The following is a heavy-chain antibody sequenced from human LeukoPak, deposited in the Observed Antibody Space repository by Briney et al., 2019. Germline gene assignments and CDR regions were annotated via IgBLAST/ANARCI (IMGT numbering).Heavy chain of an antibody. J-gene: IGHJ4*02. V-gene: IGHV4-39*07. CDR2: MYYSGSI. Sequence: SETLSLTCTVSGGSISSSNYYWGWIRQPPSKGLEWIGSMYYSGSIFYNPSLKSRVIISVDTSKNQFSLKLSSVTAADTAVYYCARDGGPPYDFWSGPADYWGQGTLVTVSS. CDR3: ARDGGPPYDFWSGPADY. CDR1: GGSISSSNYY. D-gene: IGHD3-3*01.